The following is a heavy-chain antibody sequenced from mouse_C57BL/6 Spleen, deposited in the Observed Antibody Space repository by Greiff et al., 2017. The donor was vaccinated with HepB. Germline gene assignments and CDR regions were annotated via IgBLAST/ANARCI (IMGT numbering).Heavy chain of an antibody. CDR3: AREGDYGSRSMDY. Sequence: VQLQQPGAELVGPGTSVKLSCKASGYTFTSYWMHWVKQRPGQGLEWIGVIDPSDSYTNYNQKFKGKATLTVDTSSSTAYMQLSSLTSEDSAVYYCAREGDYGSRSMDYWGQGTSVTVSS. J-gene: IGHJ4*01. CDR2: IDPSDSYT. D-gene: IGHD1-1*01. CDR1: GYTFTSYW. V-gene: IGHV1-59*01.